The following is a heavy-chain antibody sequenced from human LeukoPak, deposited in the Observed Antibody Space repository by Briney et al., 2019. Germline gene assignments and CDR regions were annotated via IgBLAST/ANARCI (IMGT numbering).Heavy chain of an antibody. Sequence: SETLSLTCTVSGGSISNYYWNWIRQPPGKGLEWIGYIYYTGNTNYNLSLKSRVTISVDTSKNQFSLKLSSVTAADTAVYYCARDRLQLQSWGQGTLVTVSS. CDR3: ARDRLQLQS. CDR2: IYYTGNT. J-gene: IGHJ5*02. D-gene: IGHD1-1*01. CDR1: GGSISNYY. V-gene: IGHV4-59*01.